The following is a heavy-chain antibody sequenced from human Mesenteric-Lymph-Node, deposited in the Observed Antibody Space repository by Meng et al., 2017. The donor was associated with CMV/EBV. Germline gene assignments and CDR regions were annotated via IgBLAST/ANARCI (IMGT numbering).Heavy chain of an antibody. CDR2: ISSSGSTM. J-gene: IGHJ4*02. D-gene: IGHD6-13*01. CDR1: GFTFSSYE. Sequence: GESLKISCVASGFTFSSYEMNWVRQAPGKGLEWVSHISSSGSTMYYADSVKGRFTISRDNAKNSLYLQMNSLRAEDTAVYYCARVPIAAAGYDDFWDQGTLVTVSS. V-gene: IGHV3-48*03. CDR3: ARVPIAAAGYDDF.